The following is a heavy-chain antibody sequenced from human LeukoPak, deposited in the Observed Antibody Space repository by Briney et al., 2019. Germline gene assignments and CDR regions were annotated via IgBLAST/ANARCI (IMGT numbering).Heavy chain of an antibody. J-gene: IGHJ4*02. CDR1: GYTFTSYG. V-gene: IGHV1-18*01. CDR2: ISAYNGNT. Sequence: ASVKVSCKASGYTFTSYGISWVRQAPGQGLEWMGWISAYNGNTNYAQKLQGRVTMTTDTSTSTAYMELRSLRSDDTAVYYCARDDIVVVVAATRSLDYWGQGTLVTVSS. D-gene: IGHD2-15*01. CDR3: ARDDIVVVVAATRSLDY.